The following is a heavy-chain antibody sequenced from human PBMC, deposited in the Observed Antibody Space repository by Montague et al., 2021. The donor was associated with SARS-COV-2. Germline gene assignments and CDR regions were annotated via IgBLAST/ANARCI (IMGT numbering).Heavy chain of an antibody. V-gene: IGHV3-33*01. CDR2: IWYDGSNK. Sequence: SLRLSCAASGFTFSSYGMHWVRQAPGKGLEWVAVIWYDGSNKYYADSVKGRFTISRDDSKNTLYLQMNSLRAEDTAVYYCARDLVVAAAGTRYYFDYWGQGTLVTVSS. J-gene: IGHJ4*02. D-gene: IGHD6-13*01. CDR1: GFTFSSYG. CDR3: ARDLVVAAAGTRYYFDY.